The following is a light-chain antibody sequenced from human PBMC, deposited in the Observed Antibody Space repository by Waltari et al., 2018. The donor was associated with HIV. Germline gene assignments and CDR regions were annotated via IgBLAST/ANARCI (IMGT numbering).Light chain of an antibody. V-gene: IGLV1-44*01. Sequence: QSVLTQPPSASGTPGQRVTISCSGSISNIGSNTVNWYQQLPGTSPKLRIYTTNQRPSGGPDRFSGSKSGASASLAISGLQSDDEADYYCATWDDSLNGPVFGGGTKLTVL. J-gene: IGLJ3*02. CDR1: ISNIGSNT. CDR3: ATWDDSLNGPV. CDR2: TTN.